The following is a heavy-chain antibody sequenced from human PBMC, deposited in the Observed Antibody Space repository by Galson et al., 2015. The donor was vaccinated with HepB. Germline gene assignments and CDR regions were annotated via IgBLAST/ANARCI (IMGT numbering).Heavy chain of an antibody. Sequence: SLRLSCAASGFTFDDYTMHWVRQAPGKGLEWVSLISWDGGSTYYADSVKGRFTISRDNSKNSLYLQMNSLRTEDTALYYCAKDLGYSYGRGFDYWGQGTLVTVSS. D-gene: IGHD5-18*01. CDR1: GFTFDDYT. CDR3: AKDLGYSYGRGFDY. CDR2: ISWDGGST. J-gene: IGHJ4*02. V-gene: IGHV3-43*01.